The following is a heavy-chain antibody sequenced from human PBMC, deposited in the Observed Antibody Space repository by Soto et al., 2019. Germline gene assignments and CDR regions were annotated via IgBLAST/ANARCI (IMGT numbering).Heavy chain of an antibody. CDR3: ARLSPSSWYPKNFDY. V-gene: IGHV4-39*01. J-gene: IGHJ4*02. Sequence: SETLSLTCTVSGGSISSSSYYWGWIRQPPGKGLEWIGSIYYSGSTYYNPSLKSRVTISVDTSKNQFSLKLSSVTAADTAVYYCARLSPSSWYPKNFDYWGQGTLVTVSS. CDR1: GGSISSSSYY. D-gene: IGHD6-13*01. CDR2: IYYSGST.